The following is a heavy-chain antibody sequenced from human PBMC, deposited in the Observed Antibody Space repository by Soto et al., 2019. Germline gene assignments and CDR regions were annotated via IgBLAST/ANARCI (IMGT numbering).Heavy chain of an antibody. Sequence: QVQLVQSGAEVKKPGSSVKVSCTASGGTFSSYTISWVRQAPGQGLEWMGRIIPILGIANYAQKFQGRVTITADKSTSTAYMELSSLRSEDTAVYYCARYCSGGSCYDYWGQGTLVTVSS. J-gene: IGHJ4*02. D-gene: IGHD2-15*01. V-gene: IGHV1-69*02. CDR3: ARYCSGGSCYDY. CDR2: IIPILGIA. CDR1: GGTFSSYT.